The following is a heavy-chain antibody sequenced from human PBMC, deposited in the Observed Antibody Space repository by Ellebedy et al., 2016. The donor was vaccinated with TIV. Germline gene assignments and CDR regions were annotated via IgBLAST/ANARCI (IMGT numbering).Heavy chain of an antibody. D-gene: IGHD3-10*01. V-gene: IGHV1-69*13. CDR3: AERLSRGYYFDY. CDR2: SIAMFGTA. CDR1: GGTFSNHG. Sequence: AASVKVSCKASGGTFSNHGISWVRQAPGQGLEWMGGSIAMFGTANYAQKFQGRVTITADESTTTAYLELNSLRSDDTAVYYCAERLSRGYYFDYWGQGTLVTVSS. J-gene: IGHJ4*02.